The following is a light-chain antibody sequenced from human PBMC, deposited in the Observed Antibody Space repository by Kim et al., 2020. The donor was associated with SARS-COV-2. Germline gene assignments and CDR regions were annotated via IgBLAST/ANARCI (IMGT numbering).Light chain of an antibody. CDR1: QGIANN. CDR3: QQYDVYPRT. Sequence: AAVGDRVIITCRTSQGIANNLVWFQQKPGKAPKSLIYAASSLESGVPSRFSGSGSGTEFTLTISSLQPEDYATYYCQQYDVYPRTFGQGTKVDIK. CDR2: AAS. V-gene: IGKV1-16*01. J-gene: IGKJ1*01.